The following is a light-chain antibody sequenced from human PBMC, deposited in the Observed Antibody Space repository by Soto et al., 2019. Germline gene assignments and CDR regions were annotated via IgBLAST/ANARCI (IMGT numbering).Light chain of an antibody. J-gene: IGKJ4*01. CDR1: QSVSSNY. CDR2: GAS. Sequence: EVVLTQSPGTLSLSPGERVTLSCRASQSVSSNYLAWYQHKPGQAPRLLIFGASNRATGIPDRFSGSGSGTDFTLTINGLEPEDFAVYYCQQYSGLTLTFGGGTKVDIK. V-gene: IGKV3-20*01. CDR3: QQYSGLTLT.